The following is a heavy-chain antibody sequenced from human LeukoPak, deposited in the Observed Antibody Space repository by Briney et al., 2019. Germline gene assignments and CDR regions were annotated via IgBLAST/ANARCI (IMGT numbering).Heavy chain of an antibody. J-gene: IGHJ3*02. D-gene: IGHD6-6*01. CDR1: GGSISSYY. CDR2: IYYSGST. Sequence: SETLSLTCTVSGGSISSYYWSWIRQPPGEGLEWIGYIYYSGSTNYNPSLKSRATISVDTSKNQFSLKLSSVTAADTAVYYCARVHQPYSSSGAFDIWGQGTMVTVSS. V-gene: IGHV4-59*01. CDR3: ARVHQPYSSSGAFDI.